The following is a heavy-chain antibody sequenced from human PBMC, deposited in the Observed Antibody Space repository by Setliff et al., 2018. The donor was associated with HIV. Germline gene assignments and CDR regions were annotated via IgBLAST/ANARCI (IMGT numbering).Heavy chain of an antibody. J-gene: IGHJ6*02. CDR3: ARRLQFLEFLHGVGGLDV. CDR1: GGSFSAFS. D-gene: IGHD3-3*01. Sequence: SETLSLTCAVYGGSFSAFSWSWIRQPPGKGLEWVGEINPIGTTYYSPSLKSRAILSVDTSQNQFSLKLSSATAADTAVYYCARRLQFLEFLHGVGGLDVWGQGTTVTVSS. CDR2: INPIGTT. V-gene: IGHV4-34*10.